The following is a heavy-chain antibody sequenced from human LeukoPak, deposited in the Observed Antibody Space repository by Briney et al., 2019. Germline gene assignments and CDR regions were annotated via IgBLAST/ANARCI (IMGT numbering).Heavy chain of an antibody. CDR2: IYYSGST. V-gene: IGHV4-31*03. CDR3: ARGRVVGALDAFDI. J-gene: IGHJ3*02. CDR1: GGSISSGGYY. D-gene: IGHD1-26*01. Sequence: SETLSLTCTVSGGSISSGGYYWSWIRQHPGKGLEWIGYIYYSGSTYYNPSLKSRVTISVDTSKNQFSLKLSSVTAADTAVYYCARGRVVGALDAFDIWGQGTMVTVSS.